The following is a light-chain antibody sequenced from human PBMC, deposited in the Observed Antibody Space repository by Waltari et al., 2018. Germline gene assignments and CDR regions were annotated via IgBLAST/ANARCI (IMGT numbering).Light chain of an antibody. Sequence: QSALTQIASVAGSHGQSITISCTGTSSDVGDHNYVSWYQQHPGKLPKLLIYDVISRPSGVSTRFSGSKSGNTASLTISGLQAEDEADYYCSAYTRGVVFGGGTQLTVL. CDR3: SAYTRGVV. CDR1: SSDVGDHNY. J-gene: IGLJ2*01. V-gene: IGLV2-14*03. CDR2: DVI.